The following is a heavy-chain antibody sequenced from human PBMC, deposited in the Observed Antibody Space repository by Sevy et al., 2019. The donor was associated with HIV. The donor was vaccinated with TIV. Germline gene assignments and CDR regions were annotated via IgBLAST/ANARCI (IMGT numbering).Heavy chain of an antibody. CDR1: GGSISSYY. D-gene: IGHD3-10*01. CDR3: ARAVRGWLQPFDY. Sequence: SETLSLTCTVSGGSISSYYWSWIRQPPGKGLEWIGDIYYSGSTNYNPSLKSRVTISVETSKNQFSLKLSSVTAADTAVYYCARAVRGWLQPFDYWGQGTLVTVSS. V-gene: IGHV4-59*01. CDR2: IYYSGST. J-gene: IGHJ4*02.